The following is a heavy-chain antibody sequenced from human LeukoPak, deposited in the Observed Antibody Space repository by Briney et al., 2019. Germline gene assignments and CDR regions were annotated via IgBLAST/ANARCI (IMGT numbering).Heavy chain of an antibody. J-gene: IGHJ4*02. Sequence: GGSLRLSCAASGFTFSSYWMSWVRQAPGKGLEWVANIKQDGSEKYYVDSVKGRFTISRDNAKNSLYLQMNSLRAEDTAVYYCAREYNTRFLEPPFDYWGQGTLVTVSS. CDR1: GFTFSSYW. D-gene: IGHD3-3*01. V-gene: IGHV3-7*01. CDR3: AREYNTRFLEPPFDY. CDR2: IKQDGSEK.